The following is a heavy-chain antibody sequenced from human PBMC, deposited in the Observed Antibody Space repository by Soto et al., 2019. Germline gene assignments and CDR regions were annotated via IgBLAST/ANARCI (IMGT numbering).Heavy chain of an antibody. Sequence: PGGSLRLSCAASGFTLSGSRIHWVRQASGKGLEWVGRIRSKADSYATAYAASVKGRFTISRDDSKNTAYLQMNSLKTEDTAVYYCTRDMRWFGELLDKNDAFDIWGQGTMVTVSS. D-gene: IGHD3-10*01. V-gene: IGHV3-73*01. CDR2: IRSKADSYAT. CDR1: GFTLSGSR. CDR3: TRDMRWFGELLDKNDAFDI. J-gene: IGHJ3*02.